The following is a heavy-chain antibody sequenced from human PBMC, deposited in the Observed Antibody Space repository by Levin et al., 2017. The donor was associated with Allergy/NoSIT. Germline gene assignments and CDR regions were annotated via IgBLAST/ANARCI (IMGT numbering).Heavy chain of an antibody. CDR1: GFTFGDYA. Sequence: GESLKISCTGSGFTFGDYAMSWVRQAPGKGLEWVGFIRNKAHGGTTEYAASVKGRLTISRADSKSIAYLQMNSLKTEDTAVYFCARGGPPNYDYNWGSYRDGYFDYWGQGTLVTVSS. CDR2: IRNKAHGGTT. CDR3: ARGGPPNYDYNWGSYRDGYFDY. J-gene: IGHJ4*02. V-gene: IGHV3-49*04. D-gene: IGHD3-16*02.